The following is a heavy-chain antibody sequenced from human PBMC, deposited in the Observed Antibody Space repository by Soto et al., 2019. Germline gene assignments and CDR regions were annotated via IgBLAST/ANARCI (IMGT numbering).Heavy chain of an antibody. V-gene: IGHV5-51*01. CDR1: GYSFTNYW. CDR3: ARHGGPDARGHLDFDY. CDR2: IYPGDSDA. J-gene: IGHJ4*02. Sequence: ESLTISWQGSGYSFTNYWIGLVRQMRGKGLEWMGIIYPGDSDARYSPSFQGQVTMSADKSIRIAYLQWNSLKASDTAIYYCARHGGPDARGHLDFDYWGQGTLVTVSS. D-gene: IGHD3-16*01.